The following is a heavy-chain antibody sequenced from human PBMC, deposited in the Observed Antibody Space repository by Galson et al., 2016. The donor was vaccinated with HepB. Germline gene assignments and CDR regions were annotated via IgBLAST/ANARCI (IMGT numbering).Heavy chain of an antibody. V-gene: IGHV3-23*01. J-gene: IGHJ6*02. CDR2: ISGST. D-gene: IGHD2-21*02. Sequence: SLRLSCAASGFTFSNYAMNWVRQAPGKGLEWVSVISGSTYYADSVRGRFTISRDNSKNTLYLQMNSLSVEDTAVYYCAKESGYSDRYPYYYGMDVWGQGTTVTVSS. CDR3: AKESGYSDRYPYYYGMDV. CDR1: GFTFSNYA.